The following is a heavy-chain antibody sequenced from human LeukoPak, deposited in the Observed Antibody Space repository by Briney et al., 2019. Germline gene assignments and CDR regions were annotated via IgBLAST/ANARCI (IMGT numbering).Heavy chain of an antibody. V-gene: IGHV4-59*01. CDR3: AGEQRLPYYYYGMDV. CDR1: GGSISTYY. Sequence: PSENLSLTCTVSGGSISTYYGNWIRQAPGKGLEWIGYIYYSGSTNYNPSLKSRVTISVDTSKNQFSLKLSSVTAADTAVYYCAGEQRLPYYYYGMDVWGQGTTVTVSS. J-gene: IGHJ6*02. CDR2: IYYSGST. D-gene: IGHD6-25*01.